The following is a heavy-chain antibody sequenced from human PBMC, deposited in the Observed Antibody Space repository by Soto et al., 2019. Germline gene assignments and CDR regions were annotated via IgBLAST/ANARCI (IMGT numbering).Heavy chain of an antibody. CDR1: GASISNGDYS. CDR2: IYSSGRS. Sequence: TLSLTCAVSGASISNGDYSWGWIRQPPGRALEWIGYIYSSGRSDYNPSLKSRVTISIDRSKNQFSLRLTSVTAADAAVYYCARGREGPFFDCWGQGALVTVSS. CDR3: ARGREGPFFDC. J-gene: IGHJ5*01. V-gene: IGHV4-30-2*01.